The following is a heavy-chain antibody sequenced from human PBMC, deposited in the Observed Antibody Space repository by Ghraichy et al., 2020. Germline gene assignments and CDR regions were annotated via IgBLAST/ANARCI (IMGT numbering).Heavy chain of an antibody. CDR2: IYYSGST. D-gene: IGHD2-21*02. V-gene: IGHV4-31*03. CDR1: GGSISSGCYY. Sequence: LSLTCTVSGGSISSGCYYWSWIRQHPGKGLEWIGYIYYSGSTYYNPSLKSRVTISVDTSKNQFSLKLSSVTAADTAVYYCARAVVVTAIPYYFDYWGQGTLVTVSS. J-gene: IGHJ4*02. CDR3: ARAVVVTAIPYYFDY.